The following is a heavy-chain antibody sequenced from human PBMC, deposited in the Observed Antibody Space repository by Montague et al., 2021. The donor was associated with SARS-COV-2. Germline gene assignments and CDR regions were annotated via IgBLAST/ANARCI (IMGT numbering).Heavy chain of an antibody. CDR2: IHSSYCP. Sequence: SETLSLTCTVAAGSNSSSSYPLGCFPKPPAKGPAWLGYIHSSYCPYSKSRVTISVDTSKNQFSLKVTSVTAAATAVYYCTRRLGGSGWLDYWGQGTLVTVSS. V-gene: IGHV4-39*01. CDR1: AGSNSSSSYP. D-gene: IGHD6-25*01. CDR3: TRRLGGSGWLDY. J-gene: IGHJ4*02.